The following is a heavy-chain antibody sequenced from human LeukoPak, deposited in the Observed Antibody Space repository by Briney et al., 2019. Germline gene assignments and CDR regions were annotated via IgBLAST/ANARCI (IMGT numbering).Heavy chain of an antibody. J-gene: IGHJ4*02. CDR2: INYSGTT. CDR3: ARLSDY. CDR1: GGAISSDNYY. V-gene: IGHV4-39*01. Sequence: SETLSLTCTVSGGAISSDNYYWGWIRQPPGKGLEWIGSINYSGTTYYNPSLKSRVRISVDTSRTQFSLRLSSVTAADTAVYYCARLSDYWGQGTLVTVSS.